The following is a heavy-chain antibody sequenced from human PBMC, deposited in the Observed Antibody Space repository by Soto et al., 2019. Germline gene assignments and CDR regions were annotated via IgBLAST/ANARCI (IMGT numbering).Heavy chain of an antibody. CDR3: ARPYCSSSYYAYWYFDL. CDR2: IYYSGNT. D-gene: IGHD2-2*01. CDR1: GGYISGSSYY. J-gene: IGHJ2*01. Sequence: QLQLQESGPGLVKPSETLSLTCTVSGGYISGSSYYWVWIRQSPGKGLEWIGSIYYSGNTYLNPSLKSRVTISVDTFKNQFSLKLSSVTAADTAVYYCARPYCSSSYYAYWYFDLWGRGTLVTVSS. V-gene: IGHV4-39*01.